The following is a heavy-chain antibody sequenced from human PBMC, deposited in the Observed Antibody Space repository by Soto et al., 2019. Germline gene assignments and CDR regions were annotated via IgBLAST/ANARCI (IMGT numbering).Heavy chain of an antibody. V-gene: IGHV4-39*01. CDR2: VYYNENT. CDR1: AGSISSFTYY. J-gene: IGHJ5*02. Sequence: ETLSLTCSVSAGSISSFTYYWGWIRQPPGKGLEWIGTVYYNENTYYNPSLKSRVTITVDTAKNQFSLNLRSVTAADTAMYVCARRERYYGSPGWFDPWGPGTLVTVSS. CDR3: ARRERYYGSPGWFDP. D-gene: IGHD3-10*01.